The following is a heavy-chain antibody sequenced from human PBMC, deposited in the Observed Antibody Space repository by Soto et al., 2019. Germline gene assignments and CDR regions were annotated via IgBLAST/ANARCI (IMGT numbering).Heavy chain of an antibody. CDR3: ARRYGGNFDY. Sequence: SETLSLTCTVSGGSISSSSYYWGWIRQPPGKGLEWIGSIYYSGSTYYNLSLKSRVTISVDTSKNQFSLKLTSVTAADTAVYYCARRYGGNFDYWGQGTLVTVS. CDR2: IYYSGST. D-gene: IGHD1-26*01. CDR1: GGSISSSSYY. J-gene: IGHJ4*02. V-gene: IGHV4-39*07.